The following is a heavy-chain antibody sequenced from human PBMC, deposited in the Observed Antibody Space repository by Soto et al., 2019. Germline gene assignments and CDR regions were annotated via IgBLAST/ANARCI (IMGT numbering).Heavy chain of an antibody. J-gene: IGHJ3*02. CDR1: GFTFGDYA. V-gene: IGHV3-49*03. D-gene: IGHD3-16*01. CDR3: TRDLLGVRAFDM. Sequence: EVQLVESGGDLVQPGRSLRLSCTTSGFTFGDYAVSWLRQAPGKGLAWVSFIRSKASGGTAEYAASVKGRFTISRDDSKSIAYLQMNSLKTADTAVYYCTRDLLGVRAFDMWGQGTMVTVSS. CDR2: IRSKASGGTA.